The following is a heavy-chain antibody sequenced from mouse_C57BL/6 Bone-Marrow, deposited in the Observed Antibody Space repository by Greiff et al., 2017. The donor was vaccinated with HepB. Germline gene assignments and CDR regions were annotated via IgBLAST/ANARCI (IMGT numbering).Heavy chain of an antibody. J-gene: IGHJ2*01. CDR1: GYTFTSYW. CDR3: ASWDFDY. D-gene: IGHD4-1*01. Sequence: QVQLQQPGAELVKPGASVKLSCKASGYTFTSYWMQWVKQRPGQGLEWIGEIDPSDSYTTTNQKFKGKATLTVDTSSSPAYMQLSSLTSEDSAVYYCASWDFDYWGQGTTLTVSS. V-gene: IGHV1-50*01. CDR2: IDPSDSYT.